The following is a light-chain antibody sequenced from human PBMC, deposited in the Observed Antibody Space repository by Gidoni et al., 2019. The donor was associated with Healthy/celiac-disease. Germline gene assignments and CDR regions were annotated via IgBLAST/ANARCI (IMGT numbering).Light chain of an antibody. CDR2: DAS. J-gene: IGKJ4*01. CDR3: QQYDSLPHT. V-gene: IGKV1-33*01. Sequence: DIQMTQFPSSQSASVGDRVTITGPASQDISNYLKWYQQTPGKAPKVLIYDASNVETGVPSRFSGSGCGTRFTFTISSLQPEDIATYYCQQYDSLPHTFGGGTKVEIK. CDR1: QDISNY.